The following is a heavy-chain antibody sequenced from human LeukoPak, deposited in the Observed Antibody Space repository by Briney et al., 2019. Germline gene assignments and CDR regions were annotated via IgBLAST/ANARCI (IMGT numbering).Heavy chain of an antibody. CDR3: ARRPTGDPKFDY. D-gene: IGHD7-27*01. CDR2: IYSSGST. Sequence: SETLSLTCSVSGGSISNYFWTWIRQPPGKGLEWIGYIYSSGSTYYNPSLKSRVTISVDTPKNRFSLKLSTVTAADTAVYYCARRPTGDPKFDYWGQGTLVTVSS. V-gene: IGHV4-59*08. J-gene: IGHJ4*02. CDR1: GGSISNYF.